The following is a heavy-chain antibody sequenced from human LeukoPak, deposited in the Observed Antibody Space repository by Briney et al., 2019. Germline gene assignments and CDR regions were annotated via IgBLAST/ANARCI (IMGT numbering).Heavy chain of an antibody. CDR1: RFTFSSYG. CDR2: IWYDGSNK. Sequence: GGSLRLSCAASRFTFSSYGMHWVRQAPGKGLEWVAVIWYDGSNKYYADSVKGRFTISRDNSKNTLYLQMNSLRAEDTAVYYCARDGGLPPSFDYWGQGTLVTVSS. V-gene: IGHV3-33*01. J-gene: IGHJ4*02. CDR3: ARDGGLPPSFDY. D-gene: IGHD3-16*01.